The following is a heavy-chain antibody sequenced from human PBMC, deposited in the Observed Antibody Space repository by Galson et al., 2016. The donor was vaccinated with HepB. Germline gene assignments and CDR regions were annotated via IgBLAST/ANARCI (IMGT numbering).Heavy chain of an antibody. CDR1: GGSISRSGYY. CDR3: TRLGARYFDL. Sequence: ETLSLTCTVSGGSISRSGYYWGWIRQPPGKGLEWIGSLYYSGSTYYNPSLKSRVTISVDTSKNTAYLQMNSLKTEDTAVYYCTRLGARYFDLWGRGTLVAVSS. D-gene: IGHD3-16*01. V-gene: IGHV4-39*07. J-gene: IGHJ2*01. CDR2: LYYSGST.